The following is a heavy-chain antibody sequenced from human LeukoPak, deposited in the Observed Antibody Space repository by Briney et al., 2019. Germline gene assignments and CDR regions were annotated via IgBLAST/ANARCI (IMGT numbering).Heavy chain of an antibody. J-gene: IGHJ6*04. V-gene: IGHV1-46*01. Sequence: ASVKVSCKASGYTFTSYYMHWVRQAPGQGLEWMGIINPSGGSTSYAQKLQGRVTMTRDTSTSTVYMELSSLRSEDTAVYYCAGAGTTDKLGYYGMDVWGKGTTVTVSS. CDR3: AGAGTTDKLGYYGMDV. D-gene: IGHD1-1*01. CDR2: INPSGGST. CDR1: GYTFTSYY.